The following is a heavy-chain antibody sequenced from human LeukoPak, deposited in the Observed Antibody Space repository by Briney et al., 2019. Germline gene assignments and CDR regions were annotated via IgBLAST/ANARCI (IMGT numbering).Heavy chain of an antibody. CDR2: IYPGDSDT. CDR3: ARQASSDFWSGYSAFDY. CDR1: GYSFTSYW. V-gene: IGHV5-51*01. D-gene: IGHD3-3*01. Sequence: GASLKISCKGSGYSFTSYWIGWVRQMPGKGLEWMGIIYPGDSDTRYSPSFQGQVTISADKSISTAYLQWSSLKASDTAMYYCARQASSDFWSGYSAFDYWGQGTLVTVSS. J-gene: IGHJ4*02.